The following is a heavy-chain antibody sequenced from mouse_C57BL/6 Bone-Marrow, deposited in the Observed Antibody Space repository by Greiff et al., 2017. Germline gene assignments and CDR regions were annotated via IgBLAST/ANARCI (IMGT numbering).Heavy chain of an antibody. Sequence: QVQLQQPGAELVRPGTSVKLSCKASGYTFTSYWMHWVKQRPGQGLEWIGVIDPSDSYTNYNQKFKGKATLTVDTSSSTAYMQLSSLTSEDSAVYYCFYDGYPYYAMDYGGQGTSVTVSS. J-gene: IGHJ4*01. CDR2: IDPSDSYT. V-gene: IGHV1-59*01. D-gene: IGHD2-3*01. CDR3: FYDGYPYYAMDY. CDR1: GYTFTSYW.